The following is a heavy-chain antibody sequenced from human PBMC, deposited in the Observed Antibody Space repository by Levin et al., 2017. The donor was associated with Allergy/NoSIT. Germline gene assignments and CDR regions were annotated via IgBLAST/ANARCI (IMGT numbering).Heavy chain of an antibody. CDR3: ARDYGDTSHWYGTPDL. V-gene: IGHV3-33*01. Sequence: QPGGSLRLSCAASGFAFKSFAMHWFRQAPGKALEWVAIIWYDGSKQYYADSVNGRFTISRDDSKNTVFLQMDGLRPEDAALYFCARDYGDTSHWYGTPDLWGRGTLVTVSS. CDR1: GFAFKSFA. J-gene: IGHJ2*01. D-gene: IGHD4-17*01. CDR2: IWYDGSKQ.